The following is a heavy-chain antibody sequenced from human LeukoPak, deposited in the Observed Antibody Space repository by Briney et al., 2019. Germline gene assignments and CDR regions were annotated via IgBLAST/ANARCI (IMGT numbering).Heavy chain of an antibody. CDR2: ISGSGGST. J-gene: IGHJ4*02. CDR3: ANAPTCGYSYGSYKT. V-gene: IGHV3-23*01. CDR1: GFTFSNYG. D-gene: IGHD5-18*01. Sequence: GGSLRLSCAASGFTFSNYGVSWVRQAPGKGLEWVSAISGSGGSTYYADSVKGRFTISRDNSKNTLYLQMNSLRAEDTAVYYCANAPTCGYSYGSYKTWGQGTLVTVSS.